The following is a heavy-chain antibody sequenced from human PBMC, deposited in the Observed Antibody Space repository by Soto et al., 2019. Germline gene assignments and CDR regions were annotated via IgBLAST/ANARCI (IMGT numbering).Heavy chain of an antibody. CDR1: GFTLSSYW. Sequence: GGSLRLPCAASGFTLSSYWMSWIRPAPGKGLEWVANIKQDGSVKYHVDSVKGRFTISRDNAKNSLYLQMNSLRAEDTAVYYCTSPSTYYYDSNGYHYGSWGQGTLVTVSS. J-gene: IGHJ5*02. CDR3: TSPSTYYYDSNGYHYGS. V-gene: IGHV3-7*01. CDR2: IKQDGSVK. D-gene: IGHD3-22*01.